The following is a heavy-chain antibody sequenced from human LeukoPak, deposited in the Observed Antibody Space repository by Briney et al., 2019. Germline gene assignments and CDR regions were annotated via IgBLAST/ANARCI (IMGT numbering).Heavy chain of an antibody. D-gene: IGHD6-13*01. Sequence: SETLSLTCTVSGGSISSYYWSWIRRPPGKGLEWIGYIYYSGSTNYNPSLKSRVTISVDTSKNQFSLKLSSVTAADTAVYYCARLDAAAATWGQGTLVTVSS. CDR3: ARLDAAAAT. CDR1: GGSISSYY. V-gene: IGHV4-59*08. CDR2: IYYSGST. J-gene: IGHJ5*02.